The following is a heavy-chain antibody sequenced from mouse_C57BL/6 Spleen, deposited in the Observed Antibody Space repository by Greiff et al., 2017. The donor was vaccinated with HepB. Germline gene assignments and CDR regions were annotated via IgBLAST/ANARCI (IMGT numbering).Heavy chain of an antibody. J-gene: IGHJ4*01. CDR2: IDPSDSYT. CDR3: ARSITTVVAREDY. Sequence: QVQLKQSGAELVRPGTSVKLSCKASGYTFTSYWMHWVKQRPGQGLEWIGVIDPSDSYTNYNQKFKGKATLTVDTSSSTAYMQLSSLTSEDSAVYYCARSITTVVAREDYWGQGTSVTVSS. V-gene: IGHV1-59*01. D-gene: IGHD1-1*01. CDR1: GYTFTSYW.